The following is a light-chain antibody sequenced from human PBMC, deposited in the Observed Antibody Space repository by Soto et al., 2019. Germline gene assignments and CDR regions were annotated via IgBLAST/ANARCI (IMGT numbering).Light chain of an antibody. CDR3: QQYESFSAT. V-gene: IGKV1-5*01. CDR1: QSVSGW. J-gene: IGKJ1*01. Sequence: DIQMTQSPSALSASVGDTVTITCRARQSVSGWLAWCQQKPGKASKLLIYDVSALTRGLPPTFSGSGSGTQFTLPISGLQPDDFATYYCQQYESFSATFRTGTKVDIK. CDR2: DVS.